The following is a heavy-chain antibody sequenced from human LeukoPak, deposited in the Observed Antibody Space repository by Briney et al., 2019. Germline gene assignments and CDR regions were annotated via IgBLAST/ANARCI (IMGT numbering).Heavy chain of an antibody. CDR2: IWYDGSSK. J-gene: IGHJ4*02. D-gene: IGHD5-12*01. V-gene: IGHV3-33*08. CDR1: GFTFSSYG. CDR3: AREMGLNIVATFGY. Sequence: GGSLRLSCAASGFTFSSYGMHWVRQAPGKGLEWVALIWYDGSSKYYRDSVKGRFTISRDNSKNTLYLQMNSLRDEDTAVYYCAREMGLNIVATFGYWGQGTLVTVSS.